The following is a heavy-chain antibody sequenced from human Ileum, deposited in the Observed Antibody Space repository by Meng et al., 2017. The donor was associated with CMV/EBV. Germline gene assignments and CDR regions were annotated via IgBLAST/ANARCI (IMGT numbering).Heavy chain of an antibody. Sequence: QVQLVESGGGVVQPGGSLRLSCAASGFIFSNYGMHWVRQAPGKGLEWVAFIQYDGSYKSYTDSVKGRFTISRDNSKNTVYLQMNSLRTEDTAVFYCVKDTGTGDYWGQGTLVTVVS. CDR1: GFIFSNYG. J-gene: IGHJ4*02. CDR3: VKDTGTGDY. D-gene: IGHD4-17*01. CDR2: IQYDGSYK. V-gene: IGHV3-30*02.